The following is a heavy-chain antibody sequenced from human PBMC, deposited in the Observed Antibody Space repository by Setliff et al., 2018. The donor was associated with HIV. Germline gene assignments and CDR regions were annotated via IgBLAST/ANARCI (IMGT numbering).Heavy chain of an antibody. CDR3: ARGVDGSYRKFFDN. D-gene: IGHD1-26*01. J-gene: IGHJ4*02. CDR1: GYSFSKYG. CDR2: ISGFNGNT. Sequence: ASVKVSCKASGYSFSKYGISWVRQAPGQGLEWMGWISGFNGNTKYGQNFQGRVTMTTDASTNTVNMELSSLRSEDTAVYYCARGVDGSYRKFFDNWGQGTLVTVSS. V-gene: IGHV1-18*01.